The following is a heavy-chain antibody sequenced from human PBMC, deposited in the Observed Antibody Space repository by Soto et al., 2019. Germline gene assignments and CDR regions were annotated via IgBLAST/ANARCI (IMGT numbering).Heavy chain of an antibody. CDR1: GYTFTAYY. J-gene: IGHJ5*01. D-gene: IGHD3-10*01. Sequence: ASVKVSCKTSGYTFTAYYMHWLRQAPGHGLEWLGWTSPRTGGAKYSHKFQGRVSMTRNTSITTAYMELTGLSTDDTAVYYCARSSGSYSKWFDSWGQGTLVTAPQ. V-gene: IGHV1-2*02. CDR2: TSPRTGGA. CDR3: ARSSGSYSKWFDS.